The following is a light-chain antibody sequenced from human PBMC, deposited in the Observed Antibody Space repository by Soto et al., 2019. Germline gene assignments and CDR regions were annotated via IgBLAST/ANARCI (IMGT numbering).Light chain of an antibody. CDR2: DAS. J-gene: IGKJ2*01. V-gene: IGKV3-20*01. Sequence: EIVLTQSPGTLSLSPGERATLSCRASQSVSSSYLAWYQQKPGQAPRLLIYDASSTATGIPDRFSGCGSGTDFTLTISRLEPEDLAVYYCQQYGSSSYTFGQGTKLEIK. CDR3: QQYGSSSYT. CDR1: QSVSSSY.